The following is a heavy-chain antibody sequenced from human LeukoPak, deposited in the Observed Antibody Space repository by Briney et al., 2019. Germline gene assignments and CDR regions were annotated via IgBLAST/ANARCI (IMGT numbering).Heavy chain of an antibody. CDR2: ISSSGGNT. J-gene: IGHJ4*02. CDR1: GFTFSSYS. D-gene: IGHD2-15*01. Sequence: GGSLRLSCAASGFTFSSYSMSWVRQAPGKGLEWVSSISSSGGNTYYADSVKGRFTISRDNSKNTLYLQMNSLRAEDTAVYYCARASTATYFDYWGQGTLVTVSS. CDR3: ARASTATYFDY. V-gene: IGHV3-23*01.